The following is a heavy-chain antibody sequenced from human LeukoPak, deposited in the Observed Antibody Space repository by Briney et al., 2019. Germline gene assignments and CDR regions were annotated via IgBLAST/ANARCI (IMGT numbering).Heavy chain of an antibody. D-gene: IGHD1-26*01. CDR3: AIKASFYCDY. J-gene: IGHJ4*02. V-gene: IGHV5-51*01. Sequence: GESLNPSRNGSGCRFTSYWFGLVREMPGKGLEWMGIIYPGDSDTRYSPSFQGQVTISADKSISTAYLQWSSLKASDTAMYYCAIKASFYCDYWGQGTLVTVSS. CDR1: GCRFTSYW. CDR2: IYPGDSDT.